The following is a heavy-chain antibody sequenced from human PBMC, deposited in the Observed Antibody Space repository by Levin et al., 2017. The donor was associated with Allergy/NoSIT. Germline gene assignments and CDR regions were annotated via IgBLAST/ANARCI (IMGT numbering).Heavy chain of an antibody. Sequence: SETLSLTCAVYGGSFSAYYWSWIRQPPGKGLEWIGEINHSGSTNYNPFLKSRVTISVDTSKNQFSLKLSSVTAADTAVYYCTSSRELLFGSWGQGTLVTVSS. CDR3: TSSRELLFGS. D-gene: IGHD1-26*01. V-gene: IGHV4-34*01. CDR2: INHSGST. J-gene: IGHJ4*02. CDR1: GGSFSAYY.